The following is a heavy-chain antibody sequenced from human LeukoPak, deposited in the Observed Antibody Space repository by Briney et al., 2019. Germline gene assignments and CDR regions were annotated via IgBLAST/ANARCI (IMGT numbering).Heavy chain of an antibody. CDR2: INSDGSRT. J-gene: IGHJ4*02. Sequence: PGGSLRLSCATSGFTFSNYWMHWVRQAPGKGLVWVSHINSDGSRTNYADSVKGRFTVSRDNAKNTLYLQMNSLRAEDTAVYYCARQPDYWGQGTLVTVSS. CDR1: GFTFSNYW. V-gene: IGHV3-74*01. D-gene: IGHD1-14*01. CDR3: ARQPDY.